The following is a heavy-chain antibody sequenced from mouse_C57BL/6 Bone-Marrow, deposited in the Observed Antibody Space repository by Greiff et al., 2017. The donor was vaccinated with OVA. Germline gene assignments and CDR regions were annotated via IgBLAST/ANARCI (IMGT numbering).Heavy chain of an antibody. Sequence: EVQLQQSGPGLVKPSQSLSLTCSVTGYSITSGYYWNWIRQFPGNKLEWMGYISYDGSNNYNPSLKNRISITRDTSKNQFFLKLNSVTTEDTATYYCEAIYYYGSSYYFDYWGQGTTLTVSS. D-gene: IGHD1-1*01. CDR1: GYSITSGYY. CDR2: ISYDGSN. J-gene: IGHJ2*01. V-gene: IGHV3-6*01. CDR3: EAIYYYGSSYYFDY.